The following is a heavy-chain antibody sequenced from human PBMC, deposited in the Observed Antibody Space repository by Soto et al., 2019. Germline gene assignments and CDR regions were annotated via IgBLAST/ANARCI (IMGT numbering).Heavy chain of an antibody. CDR1: GFTFSSYA. Sequence: QVQLVESGGGVVQPGRSLRLSCAASGFTFSSYAMHWVRQAPGKGLEWVAVISYDGSNKYYADSVKGRFTISRDNSKNTLYLQMNSLRAEDTAVYYCARGVGVWCGELRPFDPWGQGTLVTVSS. J-gene: IGHJ5*02. CDR2: ISYDGSNK. D-gene: IGHD3-10*01. CDR3: ARGVGVWCGELRPFDP. V-gene: IGHV3-30-3*01.